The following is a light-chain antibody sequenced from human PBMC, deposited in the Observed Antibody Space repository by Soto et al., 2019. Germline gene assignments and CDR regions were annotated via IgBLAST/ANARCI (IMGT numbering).Light chain of an antibody. CDR3: HQRHSGPRT. J-gene: IGKJ1*01. V-gene: IGKV3D-11*03. CDR2: QTS. CDR1: QYLXTR. Sequence: ILLTQSPSALSSFLGDRVTLPCRASQYLXTRLAWYQHRPGQAPRLLXDQTSLRAAGSPARCSASGSGTDVTLPSSDIQPEEVALEDCHQRHSGPRTFGQGTKVDI.